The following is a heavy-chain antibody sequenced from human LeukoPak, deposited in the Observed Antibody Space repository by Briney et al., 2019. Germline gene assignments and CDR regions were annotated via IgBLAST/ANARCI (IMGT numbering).Heavy chain of an antibody. CDR3: AGVVVPAAYVRRDYYYYMDV. J-gene: IGHJ6*03. V-gene: IGHV1-69*05. CDR1: GGTFSSYA. Sequence: GSSVKVSCKASGGTFSSYAISWVRQAPGQGLEWMEGIIPIFGTANYAQKFQGRVTITTDESTSTAYMELSSLRSEDPAVYYCAGVVVPAAYVRRDYYYYMDVWGKGTTVTVSS. CDR2: IIPIFGTA. D-gene: IGHD2-2*01.